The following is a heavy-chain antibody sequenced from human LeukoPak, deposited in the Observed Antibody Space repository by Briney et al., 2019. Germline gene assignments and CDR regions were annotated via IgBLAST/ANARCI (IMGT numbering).Heavy chain of an antibody. V-gene: IGHV3-48*01. CDR1: GLTFSTYS. CDR3: AKALDCSSTSCGAFDI. Sequence: PGGSLRLSCAVSGLTFSTYSMNWVRQAPGKGLEWVSYISSSSDTIYYADSVKGRFTISRDNAESSLYLQMNSLRAEDTAVYYCAKALDCSSTSCGAFDIWGQGTMVTVSS. D-gene: IGHD2-2*01. CDR2: ISSSSDTI. J-gene: IGHJ3*02.